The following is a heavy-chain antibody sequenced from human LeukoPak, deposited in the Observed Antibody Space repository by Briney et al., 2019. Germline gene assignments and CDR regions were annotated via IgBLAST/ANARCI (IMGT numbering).Heavy chain of an antibody. J-gene: IGHJ5*02. CDR1: GYSISSGYY. CDR3: ARRRDFWSGYYPNWFDP. D-gene: IGHD3-3*01. CDR2: IYHSGST. Sequence: KPSETLSLTCAVSGYSISSGYYWGWIRQPPGKGLELIGSIYHSGSTYYNPSLKSRVTISVDTSKNQFSLKLSSVTAADTAVYYCARRRDFWSGYYPNWFDPWGQGTLVTVSS. V-gene: IGHV4-38-2*01.